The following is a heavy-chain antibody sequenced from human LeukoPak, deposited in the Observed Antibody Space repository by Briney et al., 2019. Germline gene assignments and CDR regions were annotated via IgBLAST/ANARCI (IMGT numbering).Heavy chain of an antibody. D-gene: IGHD1/OR15-1a*01. V-gene: IGHV4-31*03. Sequence: ASETLSLTCTVSGGSISSGVYYWSWIRQHPGKGLEWIGYIYYSGSTYYNPSLKSRVTISVDTSKNQFSLKLSSVTAADTAVYYCARDGGFTRTIDYWGQGTLVTVSS. CDR2: IYYSGST. CDR3: ARDGGFTRTIDY. CDR1: GGSISSGVYY. J-gene: IGHJ4*02.